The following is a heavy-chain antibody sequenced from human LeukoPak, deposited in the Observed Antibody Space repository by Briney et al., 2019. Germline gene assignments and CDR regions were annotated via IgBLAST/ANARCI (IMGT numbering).Heavy chain of an antibody. J-gene: IGHJ5*02. D-gene: IGHD2-2*02. CDR3: ARRDTATGIDP. CDR1: GGSISSHY. V-gene: IGHV4-59*11. CDR2: ISYSGSA. Sequence: PSETLSLTCTVSGGSISSHYWSWIRQPPGKGLEWIAYISYSGSAGYNPSHKSRVTISIDTPKNQFSLRLSSVTAADTAVYYCARRDTATGIDPWGQGTLVTVSS.